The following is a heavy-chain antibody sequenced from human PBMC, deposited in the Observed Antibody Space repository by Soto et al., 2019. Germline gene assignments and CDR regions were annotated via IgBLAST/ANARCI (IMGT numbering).Heavy chain of an antibody. V-gene: IGHV4-39*02. J-gene: IGHJ5*02. CDR3: ASQPYDSTGYYYGA. D-gene: IGHD3-22*01. CDR1: GGSFSSSTYY. CDR2: MYSGGNT. Sequence: QLQLQESGPGLVKPSETLSLTCTVSGGSFSSSTYYWGWIRQPPGKGLEWIGSMYSGGNTYYNPSLKSRVTVSVDTSQNHFSLKLTSVTAADTAMYYCASQPYDSTGYYYGAWGQGTLVTVSS.